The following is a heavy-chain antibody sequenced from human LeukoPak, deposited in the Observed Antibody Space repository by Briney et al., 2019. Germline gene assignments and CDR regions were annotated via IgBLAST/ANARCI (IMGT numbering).Heavy chain of an antibody. CDR2: INHSGST. J-gene: IGHJ3*02. V-gene: IGHV4-34*01. D-gene: IGHD3-10*01. CDR3: AREVRKVVNAFDI. CDR1: GGSFSGYY. Sequence: SETLSLTCAVYGGSFSGYYWSWIRQPPGKGLEWIGEINHSGSTNYNPSLKSRVTISVDTSKNQFSLKLSSVTAADTAVYYCAREVRKVVNAFDIWGQGTMDTVTS.